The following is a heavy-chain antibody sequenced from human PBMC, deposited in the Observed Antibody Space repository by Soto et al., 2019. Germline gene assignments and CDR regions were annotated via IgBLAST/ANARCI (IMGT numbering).Heavy chain of an antibody. V-gene: IGHV4-59*01. D-gene: IGHD1-26*01. CDR3: ARVNRSTSRFDP. CDR1: GASMTGYY. CDR2: IHYSGRT. J-gene: IGHJ5*02. Sequence: SETLSLTCSVSGASMTGYYWSWIRQSPGKGLEWIGYIHYSGRTNYNPSLQSRLTISIDTSRNQFSLRLTSVTAADTAVYYCARVNRSTSRFDPWGQGTRVTVSS.